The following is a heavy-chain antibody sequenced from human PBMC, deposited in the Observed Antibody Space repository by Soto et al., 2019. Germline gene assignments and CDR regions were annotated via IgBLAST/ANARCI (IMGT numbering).Heavy chain of an antibody. CDR3: AKVLGASMLVNGYLY. CDR1: GFTFSSYA. Sequence: GGSLRLSCAASGFTFSSYAMSWVRQAPGKGLEWVSAIGGSGDSTYYADSVKGRFTISRDNSKNTLYLQVNSLRAEDTAVYYCAKVLGASMLVNGYLYWGRGTLVTVSS. V-gene: IGHV3-23*01. D-gene: IGHD3-9*01. J-gene: IGHJ4*02. CDR2: IGGSGDST.